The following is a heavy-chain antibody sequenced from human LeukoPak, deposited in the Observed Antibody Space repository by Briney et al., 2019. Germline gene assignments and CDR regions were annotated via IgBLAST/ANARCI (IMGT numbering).Heavy chain of an antibody. D-gene: IGHD2-2*01. CDR2: INPNSGGT. CDR3: AREIILGYCSSTSCPYFDY. CDR1: GYTFTGYY. Sequence: ASVKVSCKASGYTFTGYYMHWVRQAPGQGLEWMGWINPNSGGTNYAQKFQGWVTMTRDTSISTAYMELSRLRSDDTAVYYCAREIILGYCSSTSCPYFDYWGQGTLVTVSS. J-gene: IGHJ4*02. V-gene: IGHV1-2*04.